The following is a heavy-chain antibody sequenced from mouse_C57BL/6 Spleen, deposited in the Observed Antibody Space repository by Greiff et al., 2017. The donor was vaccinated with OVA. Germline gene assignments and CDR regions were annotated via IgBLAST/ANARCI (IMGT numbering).Heavy chain of an antibody. D-gene: IGHD1-1*01. Sequence: QVQLKQSGTELVKPGASVKISCKASGYTFTDYYINWVKQRPGQGLEWIGWIYPGSGNTKYNEKFKGKATLTVDTSSSTAYMQLSSLTSEDSAVYFCARPDYYGSSYYWYFDVWGTGTTVTVSS. J-gene: IGHJ1*03. V-gene: IGHV1-84*01. CDR2: IYPGSGNT. CDR3: ARPDYYGSSYYWYFDV. CDR1: GYTFTDYY.